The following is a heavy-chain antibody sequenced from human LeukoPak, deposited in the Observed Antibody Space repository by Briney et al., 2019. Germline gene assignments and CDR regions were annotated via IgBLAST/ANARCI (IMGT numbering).Heavy chain of an antibody. J-gene: IGHJ4*02. CDR1: GGPISSSIYY. V-gene: IGHV4-61*05. CDR2: IYKSGST. D-gene: IGHD1-26*01. Sequence: PSETLSLTCTVSGGPISSSIYYWGWIRQPPGKGLEWIGYIYKSGSTSYNPSLKSRVTISVDTSKNQFALKLNSVTAADTAIYYCARHAVVGARPSFVDWGQGTLVTVSS. CDR3: ARHAVVGARPSFVD.